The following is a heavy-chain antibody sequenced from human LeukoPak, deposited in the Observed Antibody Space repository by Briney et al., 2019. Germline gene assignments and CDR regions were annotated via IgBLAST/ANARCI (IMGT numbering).Heavy chain of an antibody. Sequence: PSETLSLTCTVSGGSISSGSYYWSWIRQPAGKGLEWIGRIYTSGSTNYNPSLKSRVTISVDTSKNQFSLKLSSVTAADTPVYYCARAKGPITMIGDWGQGTLVTVSS. V-gene: IGHV4-61*02. CDR1: GGSISSGSYY. D-gene: IGHD3-22*01. J-gene: IGHJ4*02. CDR2: IYTSGST. CDR3: ARAKGPITMIGD.